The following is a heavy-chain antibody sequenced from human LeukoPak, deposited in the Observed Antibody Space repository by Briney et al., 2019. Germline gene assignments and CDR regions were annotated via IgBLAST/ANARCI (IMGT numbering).Heavy chain of an antibody. Sequence: ASVKVSCKASGYTFTSYYMHWVRQASGQGLEWMGIINPSGGSTSYAQKFQGRVTMTRDTSTSTVYMELSSLRSEDTAVYYCARYRVVGRDGYAILLYWGQGTLVTVSS. CDR3: ARYRVVGRDGYAILLY. D-gene: IGHD5-24*01. CDR1: GYTFTSYY. V-gene: IGHV1-46*01. J-gene: IGHJ4*02. CDR2: INPSGGST.